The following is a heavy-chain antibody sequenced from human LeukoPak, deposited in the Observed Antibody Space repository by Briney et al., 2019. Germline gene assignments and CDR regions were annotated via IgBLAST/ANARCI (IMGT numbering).Heavy chain of an antibody. Sequence: ASVKVSCKASGYTFTSYAISWVRQAPGQGLEWMGGIIPIFDTANYAQKFQGRVTITADESTSTAYMELSSLRSEDTAVYYCARALRYFDWFDPWGQGTLVTVSS. CDR2: IIPIFDTA. CDR3: ARALRYFDWFDP. D-gene: IGHD3-9*01. CDR1: GYTFTSYA. J-gene: IGHJ5*02. V-gene: IGHV1-69*13.